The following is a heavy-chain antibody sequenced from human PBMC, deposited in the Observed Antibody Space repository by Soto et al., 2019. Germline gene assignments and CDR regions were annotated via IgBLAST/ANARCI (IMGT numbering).Heavy chain of an antibody. CDR3: ARSIAVADHYYYYYYMDV. CDR2: IWYDGSNK. J-gene: IGHJ6*03. D-gene: IGHD6-19*01. CDR1: GFTFSSYG. Sequence: GGSLRLSCAASGFTFSSYGMHWVRQAPGKGLEWVAVIWYDGSNKYYADSVKGRFTISRDNSKNTLYQQMNSLRAEDTAVYYCARSIAVADHYYYYYYMDVWGKGTTVTVSS. V-gene: IGHV3-33*01.